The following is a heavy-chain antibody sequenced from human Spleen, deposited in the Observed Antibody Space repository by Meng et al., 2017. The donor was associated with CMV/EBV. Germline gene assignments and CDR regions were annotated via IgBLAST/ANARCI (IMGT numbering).Heavy chain of an antibody. CDR3: ARDSLIAAAGTDSFDY. CDR2: IYDSGST. D-gene: IGHD6-13*01. V-gene: IGHV4-61*01. CDR1: GGSVSSGSYY. Sequence: SETLSLTCIVSGGSVSSGSYYWSWIRQPPGKGLEWIAHIYDSGSTSYNPSLKSRVTISVDTSKNQFSLKLSSVTAADTAVYYCARDSLIAAAGTDSFDYWGQGTLVTVSS. J-gene: IGHJ4*02.